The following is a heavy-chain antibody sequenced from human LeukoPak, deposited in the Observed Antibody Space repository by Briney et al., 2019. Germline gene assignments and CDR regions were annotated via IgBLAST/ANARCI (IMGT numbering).Heavy chain of an antibody. Sequence: ASVKVSCKASGYTFTSYYMHWVRQAPGQGLEWMGIINPSGGSTSYAQKFQGRVTMTRDMSTSTVYMELRSLRSDDTAVYYCARGPELGWFDPWGQGTLVTVSS. D-gene: IGHD1-14*01. CDR1: GYTFTSYY. J-gene: IGHJ5*02. V-gene: IGHV1-46*01. CDR3: ARGPELGWFDP. CDR2: INPSGGST.